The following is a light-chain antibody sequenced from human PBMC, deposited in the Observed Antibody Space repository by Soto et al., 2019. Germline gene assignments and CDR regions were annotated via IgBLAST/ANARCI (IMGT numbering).Light chain of an antibody. J-gene: IGKJ4*01. CDR3: RQYGYSLGFA. Sequence: EIVLTQSPGTLSLSPGERATLSYRASQSVSSNFLAWYQEKPGQAPRLLIYDASSRAAGIPDRFSGSGSGTDFTLTISRLEPEDFAVYYCRQYGYSLGFAFGGGTKVDIK. CDR2: DAS. CDR1: QSVSSNF. V-gene: IGKV3-20*01.